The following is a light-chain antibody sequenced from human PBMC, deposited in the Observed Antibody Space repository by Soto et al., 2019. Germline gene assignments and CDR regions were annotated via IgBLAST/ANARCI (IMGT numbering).Light chain of an antibody. CDR3: QQYADVPYT. Sequence: EIVLTQSPGTLSLSPGERATLDCMASQTLTTRVLAWYHQKPGQAPRLLIYGASSSATGIPDRFSGSESGTEYTLTISRLEPEDFAVYSCQQYADVPYTFGQGTTLQIQ. CDR1: QTLTTRV. V-gene: IGKV3-20*01. J-gene: IGKJ2*01. CDR2: GAS.